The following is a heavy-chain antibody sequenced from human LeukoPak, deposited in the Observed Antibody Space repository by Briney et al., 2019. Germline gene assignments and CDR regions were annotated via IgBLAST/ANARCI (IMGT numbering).Heavy chain of an antibody. CDR3: ARAFFRSGYYPEYNWFDP. D-gene: IGHD3-3*01. V-gene: IGHV1-69*05. J-gene: IGHJ5*02. CDR2: IIPIFGTA. CDR1: GGTFSSYA. Sequence: SVKVSCKASGGTFSSYAISWVRQAPGQGLEWMGGIIPIFGTANYAQKFQGRVTITTDESTSTAYMELSSLRSEDTAVYYCARAFFRSGYYPEYNWFDPWGQGTLVTVSS.